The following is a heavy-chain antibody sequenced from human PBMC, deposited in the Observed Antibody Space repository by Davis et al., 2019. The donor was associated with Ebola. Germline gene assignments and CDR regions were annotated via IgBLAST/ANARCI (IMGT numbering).Heavy chain of an antibody. CDR1: GFTFSSYS. V-gene: IGHV3-48*01. J-gene: IGHJ4*02. Sequence: PGGSLRLSCAASGFTFSSYSMNWVRQAPGKGLEWVSYISSSSSTIYYADSVKGRFTISRDNAKNSLYLQMNSLRAEDTAVYFCAKAQWTTAKLNFDYWGQGTLVTVSS. CDR2: ISSSSSTI. CDR3: AKAQWTTAKLNFDY. D-gene: IGHD4-17*01.